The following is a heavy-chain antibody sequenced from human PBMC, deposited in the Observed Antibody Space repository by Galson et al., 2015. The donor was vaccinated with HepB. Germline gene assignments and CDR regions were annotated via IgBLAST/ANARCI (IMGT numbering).Heavy chain of an antibody. CDR2: ISAYNGNT. V-gene: IGHV1-18*04. J-gene: IGHJ6*02. CDR1: GYTFTSYG. CDR3: ARDNGDYGNYYYYYGMDV. Sequence: SVKVSCKASGYTFTSYGISWVRQAPGQGLEWMGWISAYNGNTNYAQKLQGRVTMTTDTSTSTAYMELRSLRSDDTAVYYCARDNGDYGNYYYYYGMDVWGQGTTVTVSS. D-gene: IGHD4-17*01.